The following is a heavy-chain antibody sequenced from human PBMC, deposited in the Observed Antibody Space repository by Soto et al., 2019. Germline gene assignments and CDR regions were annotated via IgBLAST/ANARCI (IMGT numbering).Heavy chain of an antibody. CDR3: ATMGTPATGLYYFDY. Sequence: PSETLSLTCTVSGGSISSGNYYWSWIRQPPGKGLEWIGFISYGGSTYYSASLKSRFTISVDTSKNQFPLNLSFVTAADTAVYYCATMGTPATGLYYFDYWGQGTLVTVSS. V-gene: IGHV4-30-4*01. J-gene: IGHJ4*02. CDR2: ISYGGST. D-gene: IGHD1-7*01. CDR1: GGSISSGNYY.